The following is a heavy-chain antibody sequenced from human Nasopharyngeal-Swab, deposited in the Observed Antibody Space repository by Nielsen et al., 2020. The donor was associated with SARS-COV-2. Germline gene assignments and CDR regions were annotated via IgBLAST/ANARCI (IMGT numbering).Heavy chain of an antibody. Sequence: WIRQPPGKGLEWIGSIYYSGSTYYNPSLKSRVTISVDTSKNQFSLKLSSVPAADTAVYYCARLSPEDGDYWGQGTLVTVSS. J-gene: IGHJ4*02. V-gene: IGHV4-39*01. CDR3: ARLSPEDGDY. CDR2: IYYSGST. D-gene: IGHD3-10*01.